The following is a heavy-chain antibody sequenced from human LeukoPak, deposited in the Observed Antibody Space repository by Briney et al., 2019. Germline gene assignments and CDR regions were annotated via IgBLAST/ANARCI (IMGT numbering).Heavy chain of an antibody. CDR1: GFTFSSYG. V-gene: IGHV3-30*18. J-gene: IGHJ4*02. D-gene: IGHD3-22*01. CDR2: ISYDGSNK. Sequence: GGSLRLSCAASGFTFSSYGMQWVRQAPGKGLEWVAVISYDGSNKYYADSVKGRFTISRDNSKNTLYLQMNSLRAEDTAVYYCAKDLDPHYYDSSGYRGLLDYWGQGTLVTVSS. CDR3: AKDLDPHYYDSSGYRGLLDY.